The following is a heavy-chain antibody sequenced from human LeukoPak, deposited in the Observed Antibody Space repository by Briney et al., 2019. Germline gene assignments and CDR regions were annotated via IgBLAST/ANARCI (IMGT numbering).Heavy chain of an antibody. J-gene: IGHJ4*02. CDR3: ARDLFSGTYHEDF. CDR2: IKFDGSAT. CDR1: GFTLSSYW. Sequence: AGESLRLSCVASGFTLSSYWMSWVRQAPGKGLEWVANIKFDGSATYYVDSVKGRFTISRDDAKNSLYLQMNSLRGEDTAVYYCARDLFSGTYHEDFWGQGTLVIASS. D-gene: IGHD1-26*01. V-gene: IGHV3-7*01.